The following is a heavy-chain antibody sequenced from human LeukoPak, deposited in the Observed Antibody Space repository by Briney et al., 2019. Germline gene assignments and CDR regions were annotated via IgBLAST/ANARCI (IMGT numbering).Heavy chain of an antibody. V-gene: IGHV4-59*08. CDR3: ARLYKQRGDSTWFDP. D-gene: IGHD6-25*01. J-gene: IGHJ5*02. Sequence: SGTLSLTCTVSGGSISSYYWSWIRQPPGKGLEWIGYIYYSGSTNYNPSLKSRVTISVDTSKYQFSLKLSSVTAADTAVYYCARLYKQRGDSTWFDPWGQGTLVTVSS. CDR1: GGSISSYY. CDR2: IYYSGST.